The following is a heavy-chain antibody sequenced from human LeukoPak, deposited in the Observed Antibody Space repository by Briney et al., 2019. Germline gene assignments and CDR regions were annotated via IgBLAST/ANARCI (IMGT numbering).Heavy chain of an antibody. CDR3: ARDRPKNYYDSSGYSSFDI. Sequence: ASVKVSCKASGYTFTDSYMHWVRQAPGQGLEWMGWINPNSGGTNYAQKFQGRVTMTRDTSISTAYMELSSLRSDDTAVYYCARDRPKNYYDSSGYSSFDIWGQGTVVTVSS. CDR1: GYTFTDSY. J-gene: IGHJ3*02. D-gene: IGHD3-22*01. V-gene: IGHV1-2*02. CDR2: INPNSGGT.